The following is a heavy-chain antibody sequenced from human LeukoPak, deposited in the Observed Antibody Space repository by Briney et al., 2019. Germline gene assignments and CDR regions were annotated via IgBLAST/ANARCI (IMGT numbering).Heavy chain of an antibody. D-gene: IGHD5-18*01. CDR2: INPKSGGT. J-gene: IGHJ4*02. Sequence: GASVKVSCKASGYSFNDYYIYWVRQAPGQGLEWMGGINPKSGGTKYAQNFQGRVTMTRDTSISTAHMELSRLRSDDTAVYYCARVSLRGYDGDYWGQRTLVTVSP. V-gene: IGHV1-2*02. CDR1: GYSFNDYY. CDR3: ARVSLRGYDGDY.